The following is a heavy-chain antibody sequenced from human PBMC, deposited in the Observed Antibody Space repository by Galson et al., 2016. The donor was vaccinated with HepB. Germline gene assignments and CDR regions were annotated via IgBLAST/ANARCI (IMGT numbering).Heavy chain of an antibody. Sequence: SETLSLTCAVSGASISSSNWWSWVRQPPGKELEWIGEIYHSGTTNCNPSLKSRLTLSVDKSKNQFSLKLSSVTAADTAVYYCARPKYYYGSGYYFGFWGQGTLVTVSS. V-gene: IGHV4-4*02. J-gene: IGHJ4*02. D-gene: IGHD3-10*01. CDR1: GASISSSNW. CDR2: IYHSGTT. CDR3: ARPKYYYGSGYYFGF.